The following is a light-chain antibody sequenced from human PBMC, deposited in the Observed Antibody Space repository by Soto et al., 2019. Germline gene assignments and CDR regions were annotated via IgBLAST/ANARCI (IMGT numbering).Light chain of an antibody. Sequence: DIQITQSPSSLSASVGDRVTITCQASQDISKNLNWYQQKPGKAPSLLIYDASDLEGRVPSRFSGSGYGTDFTLTISSLQPEDVATYFCQQFDSLPFIFGQGTRLEIK. J-gene: IGKJ5*01. V-gene: IGKV1-33*01. CDR3: QQFDSLPFI. CDR1: QDISKN. CDR2: DAS.